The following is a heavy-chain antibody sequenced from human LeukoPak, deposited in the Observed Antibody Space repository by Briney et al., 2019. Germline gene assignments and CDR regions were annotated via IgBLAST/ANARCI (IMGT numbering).Heavy chain of an antibody. J-gene: IGHJ4*02. V-gene: IGHV3-30*18. D-gene: IGHD3-22*01. CDR2: ISYDGSNK. CDR3: AKRPSPAYYYETFGSKGHDY. CDR1: EFTFSNYG. Sequence: PGRSLRLSCAASEFTFSNYGMHWVRQAPGKGLEWVAVISYDGSNKYYADSVKGRFTISRDNSNNTLYLQMNSLRAEDTAVYYCAKRPSPAYYYETFGSKGHDYWGQGTLVAVSS.